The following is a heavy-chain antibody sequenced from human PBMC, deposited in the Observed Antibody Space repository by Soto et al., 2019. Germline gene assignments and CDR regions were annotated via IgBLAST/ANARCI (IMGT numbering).Heavy chain of an antibody. CDR2: ISWNSGSI. CDR1: GFTFADYA. Sequence: EVQMVESGGGLVQPGRSLRLSCAASGFTFADYAMHWVRQAPGKGLEWVSGISWNSGSIGYVDSVKGRFTISRDNAKNSRYLQMNSLLAEDTALYYCAKDNEYYYDSSGYFDYWGQGTLVTVSS. J-gene: IGHJ4*02. V-gene: IGHV3-9*01. CDR3: AKDNEYYYDSSGYFDY. D-gene: IGHD3-22*01.